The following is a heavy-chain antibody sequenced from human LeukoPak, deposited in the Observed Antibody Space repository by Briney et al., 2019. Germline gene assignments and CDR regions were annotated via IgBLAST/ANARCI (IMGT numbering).Heavy chain of an antibody. J-gene: IGHJ2*01. CDR1: GGSISTYY. CDR2: IHYSGRS. D-gene: IGHD4-17*01. V-gene: IGHV4-59*01. Sequence: SDTLSLTCTVSGGSISTYYWSWIPHPPGKGLEWVGSIHYSGRSNSNPSLTGRLTISVDTSKNQFSLKLSSVTASDTAVYYCARDQTTVTTADWYFDLWGRGTLVTVSS. CDR3: ARDQTTVTTADWYFDL.